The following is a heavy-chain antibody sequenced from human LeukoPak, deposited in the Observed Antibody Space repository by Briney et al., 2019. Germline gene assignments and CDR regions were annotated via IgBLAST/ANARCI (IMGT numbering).Heavy chain of an antibody. J-gene: IGHJ1*01. V-gene: IGHV4-39*01. CDR2: IYYSGRT. CDR3: ARRRYYDGSGYLE. CDR1: GDRVSRSDCY. Sequence: SETLSLTCSGSGDRVSRSDCYWDWIRQPPGKRLEWIGTIYYSGRTYYSPSLKSRVTMSVDPSNNQFSLNLRSVTAADTAVYYCARRRYYDGSGYLEWGQGTLLSVSS. D-gene: IGHD3-22*01.